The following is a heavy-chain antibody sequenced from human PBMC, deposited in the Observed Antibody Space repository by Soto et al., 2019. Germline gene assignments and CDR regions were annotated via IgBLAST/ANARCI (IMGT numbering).Heavy chain of an antibody. CDR1: GNSFTSYH. D-gene: IGHD1-1*01. Sequence: ASVKVSCKASGNSFTSYHMHWVRQAPGQGPEWMGVSNPSGGRTTYAQKFQGRVTMTRDTSTSTVYMELSSLKSEDTAVYYCAREHAQYSGMDVWGQGTTVTVSS. J-gene: IGHJ6*02. V-gene: IGHV1-46*01. CDR3: AREHAQYSGMDV. CDR2: SNPSGGRT.